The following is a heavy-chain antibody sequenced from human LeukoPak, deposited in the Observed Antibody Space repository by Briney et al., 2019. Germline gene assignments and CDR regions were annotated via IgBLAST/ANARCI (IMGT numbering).Heavy chain of an antibody. V-gene: IGHV3-48*01. J-gene: IGHJ4*02. Sequence: GGSLRLSCAASGCTFSTYSMNWVRQAPGKGLEWVSYISSGSSTIYYADSVKGRFTISTDNAKNSLYLQMNSLRAEDTAVSYCANSAGGSGYYRPLDYWGQGTLVTVSS. CDR3: ANSAGGSGYYRPLDY. CDR2: ISSGSSTI. CDR1: GCTFSTYS. D-gene: IGHD3-22*01.